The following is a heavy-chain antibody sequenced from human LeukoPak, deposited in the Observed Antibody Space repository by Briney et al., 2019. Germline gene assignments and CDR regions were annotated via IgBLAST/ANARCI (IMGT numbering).Heavy chain of an antibody. CDR1: GGSVSDYF. V-gene: IGHV4-34*01. D-gene: IGHD6-19*01. CDR3: ARHEQWLIRFNH. CDR2: ITHSGST. J-gene: IGHJ4*02. Sequence: PSETLSLTCAFYGGSVSDYFWNWVHQPPGKGLEWIGEITHSGSTIYNPSLKTRATISVDTPKNQFSLKLRSVTAADTAVYYCARHEQWLIRFNHWGQGTLVTVSS.